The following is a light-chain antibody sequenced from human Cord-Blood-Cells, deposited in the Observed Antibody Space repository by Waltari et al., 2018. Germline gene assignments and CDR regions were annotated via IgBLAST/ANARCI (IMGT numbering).Light chain of an antibody. Sequence: DTQLPQPPSSVSPSVGDRLTITCRASQAITIWLAWYHQKTGKAPKLLIYAASSLQSGVPSRFSGSGSGTDFTLTFSSLQPEDFATYYCEQANSFPLTFGGGTTVEIK. V-gene: IGKV1-12*01. CDR2: AAS. CDR1: QAITIW. J-gene: IGKJ4*02. CDR3: EQANSFPLT.